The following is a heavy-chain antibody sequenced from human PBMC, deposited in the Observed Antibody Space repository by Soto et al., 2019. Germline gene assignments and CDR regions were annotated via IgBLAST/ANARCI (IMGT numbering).Heavy chain of an antibody. D-gene: IGHD5-12*01. CDR2: ISSGGSTK. V-gene: IGHV3-48*03. Sequence: EVQLVESGGGLVQPGGSLRLSCAASGFTFSSYEMNWVRQAPGKGLDWLSYISSGGSTKYYADSVKGRFPISRDNAKNSLYLQMTSLRAEDTAVYYCARDGVYDGPFDYWGQGTLVTVSS. CDR3: ARDGVYDGPFDY. CDR1: GFTFSSYE. J-gene: IGHJ4*02.